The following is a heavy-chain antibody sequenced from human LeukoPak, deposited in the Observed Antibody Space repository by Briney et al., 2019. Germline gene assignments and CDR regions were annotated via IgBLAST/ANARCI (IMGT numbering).Heavy chain of an antibody. V-gene: IGHV4-30-2*01. CDR2: IFHSGST. CDR1: GGSISSGAYY. D-gene: IGHD3-10*01. CDR3: ARRQGSYYPYYYGMDV. J-gene: IGHJ6*02. Sequence: KPSEALSLTCTVSGGSISSGAYYWSWIRQPPGKGLEWIGYIFHSGSTYYNPSLKSRVTISVDTSKNQFSLKLSSVTAADTAVYYCARRQGSYYPYYYGMDVWGQGTTVTVSS.